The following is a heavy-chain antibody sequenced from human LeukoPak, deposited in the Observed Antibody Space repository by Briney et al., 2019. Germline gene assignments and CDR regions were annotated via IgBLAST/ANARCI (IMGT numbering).Heavy chain of an antibody. D-gene: IGHD1-26*01. CDR2: IKQDGSEK. Sequence: PGGSLRLSCAASGFTFSGYWMGWVRQAPGKGLEWVANIKQDGSEKYYVDSVKGRFTISRDNAKNSLYLQMNSLRAEYTAVYYCARRLSGSQDTWGHGTLVTVSS. V-gene: IGHV3-7*01. CDR3: ARRLSGSQDT. CDR1: GFTFSGYW. J-gene: IGHJ5*01.